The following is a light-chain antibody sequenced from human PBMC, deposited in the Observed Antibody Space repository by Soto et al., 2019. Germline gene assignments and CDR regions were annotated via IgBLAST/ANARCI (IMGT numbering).Light chain of an antibody. V-gene: IGKV4-1*01. CDR2: WAS. CDR3: QQYYSLPLI. J-gene: IGKJ4*01. CDR1: QRVLFRSNNKNY. Sequence: DIVMTQSPDSLAVSLGERATINCKSSQRVLFRSNNKNYLAWYQQKPGQPPKLIIYWASTRESGVPDRFSGSGSGTDFTLTISSLQAEDVALYYCQQYYSLPLIFGGGTKVEIK.